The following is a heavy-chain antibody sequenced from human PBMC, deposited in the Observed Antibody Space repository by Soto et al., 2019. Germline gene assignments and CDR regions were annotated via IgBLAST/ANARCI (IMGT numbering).Heavy chain of an antibody. J-gene: IGHJ4*02. CDR2: IITMLTIT. CDR3: VRDSPIGSAFSGHDDIDS. Sequence: SVKVSSKASRGTFSIPTSTSVRQAPGQGPERMGRIITMLTITKYAQKYQDRVTITADKSTTTAYMEVSSLRPEDTAMYYCVRDSPIGSAFSGHDDIDSWGQGTLVTVSS. V-gene: IGHV1-69*04. CDR1: RGTFSIPT. D-gene: IGHD5-12*01.